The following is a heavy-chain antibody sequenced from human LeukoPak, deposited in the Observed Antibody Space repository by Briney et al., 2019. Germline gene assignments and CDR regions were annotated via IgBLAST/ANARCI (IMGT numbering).Heavy chain of an antibody. CDR2: IYSGGST. Sequence: GGSLRLSCAASGFTVSSNYMSWVRRAPGKGLEWVSVIYSGGSTYYADSVKGRFTISRDNSKNTLYLQMNSLRAEDTAVYYCARDRGPRTGFMVREAYDYWGQGTLVTVSS. CDR3: ARDRGPRTGFMVREAYDY. V-gene: IGHV3-53*01. J-gene: IGHJ4*02. D-gene: IGHD3-10*01. CDR1: GFTVSSNY.